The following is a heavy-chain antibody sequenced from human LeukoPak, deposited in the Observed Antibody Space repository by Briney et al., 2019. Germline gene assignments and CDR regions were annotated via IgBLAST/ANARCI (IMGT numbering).Heavy chain of an antibody. V-gene: IGHV3-23*01. CDR2: ISGSGGST. J-gene: IGHJ4*02. CDR3: ARDYGGSSPFDY. Sequence: PGGSLRLSCAASGFTFSSYAMSWVRQAPGKGLEWVSAISGSGGSTYYADSVKGRFTTSRDNSKNTLYLQMNSLRAEDTAVYYCARDYGGSSPFDYWGQGTLVTVSS. CDR1: GFTFSSYA. D-gene: IGHD4-23*01.